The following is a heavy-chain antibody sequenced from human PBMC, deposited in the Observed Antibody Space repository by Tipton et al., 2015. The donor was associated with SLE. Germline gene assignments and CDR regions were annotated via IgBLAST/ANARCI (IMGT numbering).Heavy chain of an antibody. D-gene: IGHD6-19*01. CDR1: GFTFSSYW. Sequence: SLRLSCAASGFTFSSYWMDWVRQAPGKGLVWVSRINGDGTNTKYADSVKGRFTISRDNAKNTLYLQMNSLRAEDTAVYYCARSPRRYSSVWYRYFDLWGRGPLVTVSS. V-gene: IGHV3-74*01. CDR3: ARSPRRYSSVWYRYFDL. CDR2: INGDGTNT. J-gene: IGHJ2*01.